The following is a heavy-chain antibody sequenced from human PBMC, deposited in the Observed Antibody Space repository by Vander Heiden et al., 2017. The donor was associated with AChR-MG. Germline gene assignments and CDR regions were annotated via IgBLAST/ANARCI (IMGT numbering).Heavy chain of an antibody. V-gene: IGHV1-69*06. Sequence: QVQLVQSGAEVKNPGSSVKVSCKDSAGTFSSYAISWVRQAPGQGLEWMGGIIPIFGTANYAQKFQGRVTITADKSTSTAYMELSSLRSEDTAVYYCATNGYCSSTSCHRGPYYYYGMDVWGQGTTVTVSS. CDR2: IIPIFGTA. J-gene: IGHJ6*02. CDR1: AGTFSSYA. CDR3: ATNGYCSSTSCHRGPYYYYGMDV. D-gene: IGHD2-2*03.